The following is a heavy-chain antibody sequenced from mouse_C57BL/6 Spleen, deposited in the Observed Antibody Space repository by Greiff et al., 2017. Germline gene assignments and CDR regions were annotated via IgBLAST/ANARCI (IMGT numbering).Heavy chain of an antibody. CDR2: IDPANGNT. J-gene: IGHJ4*01. Sequence: VQLKESVAELVRPGASVKLSCTASGFNIKNTYMHWVKQRPEQGLEWIGRIDPANGNTKYAPKFQGKATITADTSSNTAYLQLSSLTSEDTAIYYCATLTGTSVDYAMDYWGQGTSVTVSS. D-gene: IGHD4-1*01. V-gene: IGHV14-3*01. CDR1: GFNIKNTY. CDR3: ATLTGTSVDYAMDY.